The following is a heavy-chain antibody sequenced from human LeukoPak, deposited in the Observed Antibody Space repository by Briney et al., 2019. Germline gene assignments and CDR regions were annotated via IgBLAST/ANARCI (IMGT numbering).Heavy chain of an antibody. D-gene: IGHD3-22*01. CDR2: IRYDGNNK. CDR3: AKTMSPYYYDSSGF. Sequence: GGSLRLSCAASGFTFSSYGMHWVRQAPGKGLERVAFIRYDGNNKYYVDSVKGRFTISRDNSKNTLYLQMNSLRAEDTAVYYCAKTMSPYYYDSSGFWGQGTLVTVSS. J-gene: IGHJ4*02. CDR1: GFTFSSYG. V-gene: IGHV3-30*02.